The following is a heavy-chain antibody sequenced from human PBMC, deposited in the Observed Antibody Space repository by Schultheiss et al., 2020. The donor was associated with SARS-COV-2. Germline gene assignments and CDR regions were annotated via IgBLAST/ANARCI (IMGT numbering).Heavy chain of an antibody. CDR3: GTVLGIPYNWFDP. CDR1: GYTFTSYY. CDR2: FDPEDGET. Sequence: ASVKVSCKASGYTFTSYYMHWVRQAPGQGLEWMGGFDPEDGETIYAQKFQGRVTMTEDTSTDTAYMELSSLRSEDTAVYYCGTVLGIPYNWFDPWGQGTLVTVSS. D-gene: IGHD2/OR15-2a*01. V-gene: IGHV1-24*01. J-gene: IGHJ5*02.